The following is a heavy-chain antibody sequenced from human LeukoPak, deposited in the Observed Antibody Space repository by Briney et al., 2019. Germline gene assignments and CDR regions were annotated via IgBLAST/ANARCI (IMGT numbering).Heavy chain of an antibody. D-gene: IGHD4-17*01. CDR3: ASTTVRTGY. J-gene: IGHJ4*02. CDR1: GFTFSNYG. CDR2: IYYSGST. Sequence: GTLRLSCAASGFTFSNYGMNWVRQSPGKGLEWIGSIYYSGSTNYNPSLKSRVTISVDTSKNQFSLKLSSVTAADTAVYYCASTTVRTGYWGQGTLVTVSS. V-gene: IGHV4-59*08.